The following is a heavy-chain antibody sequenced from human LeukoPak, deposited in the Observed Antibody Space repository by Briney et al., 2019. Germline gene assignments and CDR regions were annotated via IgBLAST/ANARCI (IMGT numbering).Heavy chain of an antibody. CDR3: ASGRFGHYYDSSGYSDLDY. V-gene: IGHV1-8*01. J-gene: IGHJ4*02. D-gene: IGHD3-22*01. Sequence: ASVKVSCKASGYTFTSYDINWVRQATGQGLEWMGWMNPNSGNTGYAQKFQGRVTMTRNTSISTAYMELSSLRSEDTAVYYCASGRFGHYYDSSGYSDLDYWGQGTLVTVSS. CDR1: GYTFTSYD. CDR2: MNPNSGNT.